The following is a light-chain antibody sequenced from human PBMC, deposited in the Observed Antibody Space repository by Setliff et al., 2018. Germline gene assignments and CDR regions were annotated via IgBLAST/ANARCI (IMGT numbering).Light chain of an antibody. CDR3: SSYTSSYTQV. J-gene: IGLJ1*01. V-gene: IGLV2-14*03. Sequence: SALTQPASVSGSPGQSITFSCTGTSSDVGGYNYVSWYQQHPGKAPKLMIYDVSNRPSGVSNRFSGSKSGNTASLTISGLQAEDEADYFCSSYTSSYTQVFGTGTKVTVL. CDR1: SSDVGGYNY. CDR2: DVS.